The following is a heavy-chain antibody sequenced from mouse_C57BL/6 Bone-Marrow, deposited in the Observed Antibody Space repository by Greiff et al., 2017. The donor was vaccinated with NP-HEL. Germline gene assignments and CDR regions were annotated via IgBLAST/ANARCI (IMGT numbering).Heavy chain of an antibody. CDR3: TKTFLKVVATFDY. Sequence: VQLQQSGAELVRPGASVKLSCTASGFNIKDYYMHWVKQRPEQGLEWIGRIDPEDGDTEYAPKFQGKATMTADTSSNTAYLQLSSLTSEDTAVYYCTKTFLKVVATFDYGGQGTTLTVSS. CDR2: IDPEDGDT. V-gene: IGHV14-1*01. D-gene: IGHD1-1*01. J-gene: IGHJ2*01. CDR1: GFNIKDYY.